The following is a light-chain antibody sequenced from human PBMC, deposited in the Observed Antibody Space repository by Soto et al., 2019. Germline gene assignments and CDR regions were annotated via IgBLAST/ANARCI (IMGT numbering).Light chain of an antibody. CDR1: QTVRNNY. Sequence: VLTQSPGTLSLSPGERATLSCRASQTVRNNYLAWYQQKPGQAPRLLIYDASSRATGIPARFSGSGSGTDFTLTISRLEPEDSAVYFCQQYTGPPTTFGQGTRLEIK. CDR2: DAS. V-gene: IGKV3-20*01. CDR3: QQYTGPPTT. J-gene: IGKJ5*01.